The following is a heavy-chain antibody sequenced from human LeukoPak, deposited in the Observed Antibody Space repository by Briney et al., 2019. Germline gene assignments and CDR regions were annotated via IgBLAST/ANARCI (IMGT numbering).Heavy chain of an antibody. D-gene: IGHD5-12*01. V-gene: IGHV4-39*01. CDR3: ARRLGHSGYDLDDAFDI. CDR1: GGSISSSSYY. CDR2: IYYSGST. Sequence: PSETLSLTCTVSGGSISSSSYYWGRIRQPPGKGLEWIGSIYYSGSTYYNPSLKSRVSISVDTSKSQFSLKLSSVTAADTAVYYCARRLGHSGYDLDDAFDIWGQGTMVTVSS. J-gene: IGHJ3*02.